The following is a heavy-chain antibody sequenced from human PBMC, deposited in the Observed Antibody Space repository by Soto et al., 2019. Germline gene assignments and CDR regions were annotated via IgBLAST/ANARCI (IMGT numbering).Heavy chain of an antibody. D-gene: IGHD3-22*01. J-gene: IGHJ4*02. CDR2: ISAYNGNT. V-gene: IGHV1-18*01. CDR1: GYTFTSYG. CDR3: AREPYYYDSSGYYPGAYFDY. Sequence: SVKVSCKASGYTFTSYGISWVRQAPGQGLEWMGWISAYNGNTNYAQKLQGRVTMTTDTSTSTAYMELRSLRSDDTAVYYCAREPYYYDSSGYYPGAYFDYWGQGTLVTVSS.